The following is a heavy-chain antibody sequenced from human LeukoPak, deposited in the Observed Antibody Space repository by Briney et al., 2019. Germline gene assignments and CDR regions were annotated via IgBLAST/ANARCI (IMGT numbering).Heavy chain of an antibody. J-gene: IGHJ5*02. CDR1: GYTFTGYY. V-gene: IGHV1-2*02. D-gene: IGHD6-19*01. Sequence: ASVKVSCKASGYTFTGYYMHWVRQAPGQGLEWMGWINPNSGATNYAQKFQGRVTMTRDTSISTAYMELSRLRSDDTAVYYCARDTEAVAGSLSWGQGTLVIVSS. CDR2: INPNSGAT. CDR3: ARDTEAVAGSLS.